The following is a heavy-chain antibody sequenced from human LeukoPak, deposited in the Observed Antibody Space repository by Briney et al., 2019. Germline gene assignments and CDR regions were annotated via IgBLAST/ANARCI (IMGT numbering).Heavy chain of an antibody. J-gene: IGHJ4*02. D-gene: IGHD6-13*01. CDR2: IYYSGST. CDR1: GGSISSSSYY. V-gene: IGHV4-39*01. Sequence: SETLSLTCTVSGGSISSSSYYWGWIRQPPGKGLEWIGSIYYSGSTYYNPSLKSRITISVDTSKNQFSLKLSSVTAADTAVYYCARLRIAAAGTDWGQGTLVTVSS. CDR3: ARLRIAAAGTD.